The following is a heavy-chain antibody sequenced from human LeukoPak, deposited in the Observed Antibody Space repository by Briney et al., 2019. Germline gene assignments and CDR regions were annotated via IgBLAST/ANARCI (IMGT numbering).Heavy chain of an antibody. J-gene: IGHJ5*01. CDR3: ARDTPRGRYDILTGYYTNYWFDS. V-gene: IGHV3-11*04. CDR2: ISSSGATI. CDR1: GFILSDYY. D-gene: IGHD3-9*01. Sequence: GGSLRLSCAASGFILSDYYMSWIRRAPGKGLEWVSYISSSGATIYYADSVKGRFTISRANAKNSLYLQMNSLRAEDTAVYYCARDTPRGRYDILTGYYTNYWFDSWGQGTLVTVSS.